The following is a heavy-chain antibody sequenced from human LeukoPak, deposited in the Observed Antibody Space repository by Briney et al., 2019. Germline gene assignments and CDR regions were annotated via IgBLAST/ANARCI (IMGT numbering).Heavy chain of an antibody. CDR3: ARAVLTPSGYIWHFDL. CDR2: INHSGST. J-gene: IGHJ2*01. Sequence: SETLSLTCAVYGGSFSGYYWSWIRQPPGKGLEWIGEINHSGSTYYNPSLRSRVTMSVDTSKNQFSLKLSSVTAADTAVYYCARAVLTPSGYIWHFDLWGRGTLVTVSS. D-gene: IGHD3-3*01. V-gene: IGHV4-34*09. CDR1: GGSFSGYY.